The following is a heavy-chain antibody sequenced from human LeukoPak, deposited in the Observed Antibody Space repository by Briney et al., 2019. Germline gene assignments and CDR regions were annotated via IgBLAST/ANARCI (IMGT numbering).Heavy chain of an antibody. Sequence: GASVKVSCKASGYTFTSYDINWVRQATGQGLEWMGWMNPNSGNTGYAQKFQGRVTITRNTSISTAYMELSSLRSDDTAVYYCARTSYYYDSSGQSSSWFDPWGQGTLVTVSS. V-gene: IGHV1-8*03. J-gene: IGHJ5*02. D-gene: IGHD3-22*01. CDR3: ARTSYYYDSSGQSSSWFDP. CDR2: MNPNSGNT. CDR1: GYTFTSYD.